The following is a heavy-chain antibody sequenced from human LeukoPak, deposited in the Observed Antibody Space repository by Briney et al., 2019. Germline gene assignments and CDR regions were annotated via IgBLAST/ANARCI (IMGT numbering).Heavy chain of an antibody. CDR2: INHSGST. D-gene: IGHD2-8*01. CDR1: GGSFSGYY. CDR3: ARGGGRVVLMVYATRPNWFDP. Sequence: SETLSLTCAVYGGSFSGYYWRWIRQPPGKGLEWIGEINHSGSTNYNPSLKSRVTISVDTHKNQYSLKLSSVTAADTAVYYCARGGGRVVLMVYATRPNWFDPWGQGTLVTVSS. V-gene: IGHV4-34*01. J-gene: IGHJ5*02.